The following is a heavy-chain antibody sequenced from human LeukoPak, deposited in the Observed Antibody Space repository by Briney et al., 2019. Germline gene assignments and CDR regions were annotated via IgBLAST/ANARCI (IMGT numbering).Heavy chain of an antibody. Sequence: ASVKVSCKASGYTLISYGISWVRQAPGQGLEWMGWISTNTGDTSYSQNFQGRVTLTTDTSTTTVFMELRSLRSDDTAIYYCARDWYCTSTGCHDTFDIWGQGTMVTVSS. CDR2: ISTNTGDT. CDR3: ARDWYCTSTGCHDTFDI. V-gene: IGHV1-18*01. D-gene: IGHD2-2*01. CDR1: GYTLISYG. J-gene: IGHJ3*02.